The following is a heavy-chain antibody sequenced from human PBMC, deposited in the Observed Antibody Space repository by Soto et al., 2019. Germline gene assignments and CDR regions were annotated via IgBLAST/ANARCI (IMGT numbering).Heavy chain of an antibody. V-gene: IGHV3-33*01. D-gene: IGHD6-19*01. CDR1: GFMFDSYG. CDR2: ILYDGSEK. J-gene: IGHJ4*02. CDR3: ARESGRIAVAGFDY. Sequence: QVQLVESGGGVVQPGRSLRLSCVASGFMFDSYGMHWVRQAPGKGLEWVAIILYDGSEKYHADFVKGRFTISRDNSKNTLYLQMNSLRAEDTALYYCARESGRIAVAGFDYWGQGTLVTVSS.